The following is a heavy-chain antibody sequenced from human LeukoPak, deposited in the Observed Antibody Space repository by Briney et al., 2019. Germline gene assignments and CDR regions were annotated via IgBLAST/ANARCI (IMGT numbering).Heavy chain of an antibody. J-gene: IGHJ4*02. CDR2: IIPIFGTA. CDR1: GGTFSSYA. Sequence: SVKVSCKASGGTFSSYAISWVRQAPGQGLEWKGGIIPIFGTANYAQKFQGRVTITTDESTSTAYMELSSLRSEDTAVYYCARDLGDFWSGYYIGYWGQGTLVTVSS. D-gene: IGHD3-3*01. V-gene: IGHV1-69*05. CDR3: ARDLGDFWSGYYIGY.